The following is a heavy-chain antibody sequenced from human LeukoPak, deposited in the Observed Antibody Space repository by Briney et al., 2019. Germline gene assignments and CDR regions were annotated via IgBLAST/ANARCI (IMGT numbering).Heavy chain of an antibody. CDR3: ARVDSSGPSEPHNWFDP. V-gene: IGHV4-31*03. Sequence: SETLSLTCTVSGGSISSGGYYWSWIRQHPGKGLEWIGYIYYSGSTYYNPSLKSRVTISVDTSKNQFSLKLSSVTAADTAVYYCARVDSSGPSEPHNWFDPWGQGTLVTVSS. D-gene: IGHD3-22*01. J-gene: IGHJ5*02. CDR1: GGSISSGGYY. CDR2: IYYSGST.